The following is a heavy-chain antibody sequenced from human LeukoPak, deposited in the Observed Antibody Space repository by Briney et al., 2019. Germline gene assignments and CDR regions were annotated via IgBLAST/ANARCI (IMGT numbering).Heavy chain of an antibody. CDR1: GGSFIPYY. D-gene: IGHD2-21*02. CDR3: ARGGFYCGGDCYVDY. CDR2: INHSGST. Sequence: SETLSLTCTVYGGSFIPYYWSWIRQPPGQGLEWIGEINHSGSTNYNPSLNSRVTISVDTSKNQVSLKRSSVTAVDTAVYYCARGGFYCGGDCYVDYWGQGTLVTVSS. J-gene: IGHJ4*02. V-gene: IGHV4-34*01.